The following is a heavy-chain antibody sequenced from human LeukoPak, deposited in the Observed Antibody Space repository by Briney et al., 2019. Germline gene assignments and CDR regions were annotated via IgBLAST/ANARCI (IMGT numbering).Heavy chain of an antibody. V-gene: IGHV3-23*01. CDR1: GFTFSSYA. Sequence: PGGSLRLSCAASGFTFSSYAMSWVRQAPGKGLEWVSAISGSGGSTYYADSVKGWFTISRGNSKNTLYLQMNSLRAEDTAVYYCANTDDGYGDEYWGQGTLVTVSS. CDR2: ISGSGGST. CDR3: ANTDDGYGDEY. J-gene: IGHJ4*02. D-gene: IGHD5-12*01.